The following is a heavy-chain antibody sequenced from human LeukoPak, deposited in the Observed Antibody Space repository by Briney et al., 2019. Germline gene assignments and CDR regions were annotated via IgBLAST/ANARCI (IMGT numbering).Heavy chain of an antibody. CDR1: GGTFSSYA. V-gene: IGHV1-69*13. Sequence: SVKVSXKASGGTFSSYAISWVRQAPGQGLEWMGGIIPIFGTANYAQKFQGRVTITADESTSTAYMELSSLRSEDTAVYYCAKERDIVVVPAATLDYWGQGTLVTVSS. D-gene: IGHD2-2*01. CDR3: AKERDIVVVPAATLDY. J-gene: IGHJ4*02. CDR2: IIPIFGTA.